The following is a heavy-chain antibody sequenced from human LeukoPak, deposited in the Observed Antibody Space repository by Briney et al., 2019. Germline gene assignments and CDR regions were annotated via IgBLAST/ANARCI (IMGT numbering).Heavy chain of an antibody. D-gene: IGHD3-9*01. CDR3: LRAGDQYFDV. Sequence: GASVKASCKAPGYIFTKHFVNWVRQAPGQGLQWMGIISPSGDPTTYVQKFVGRVPLTRDTSAITVYLDLRSLEPEDTALYYCLRAGDQYFDVWGQGIHVTVSS. CDR2: ISPSGDPT. J-gene: IGHJ4*02. V-gene: IGHV1-46*01. CDR1: GYIFTKHF.